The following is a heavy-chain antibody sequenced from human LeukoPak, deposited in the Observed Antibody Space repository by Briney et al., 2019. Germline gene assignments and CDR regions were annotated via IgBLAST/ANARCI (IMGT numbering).Heavy chain of an antibody. D-gene: IGHD6-19*01. J-gene: IGHJ4*02. Sequence: ASVKVSCKTSGYTFTGYYMHWVRQAPGQGLEWMGGIIPIFGTANYAQKFQGRVTMTRDMSTSTVYMELSSLRSEDTAVYYCARVPAVAGPPLYYFDYWGQGTLVTVSS. CDR1: GYTFTGYY. V-gene: IGHV1-46*01. CDR2: IIPIFGTA. CDR3: ARVPAVAGPPLYYFDY.